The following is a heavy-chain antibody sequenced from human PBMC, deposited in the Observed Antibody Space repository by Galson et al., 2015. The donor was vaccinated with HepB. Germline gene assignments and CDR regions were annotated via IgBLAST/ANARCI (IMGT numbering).Heavy chain of an antibody. V-gene: IGHV3-23*01. D-gene: IGHD3-3*01. CDR1: GFTFSSYA. CDR3: AKQLNFWRSPVDY. CDR2: ISGSGGSR. Sequence: SLRLSCAASGFTFSSYAMSWVRQAPGEGLEWVSGISGSGGSRYCADSVKGRFTISRVNSMKTLYLQINSLRAEDTAVYYCAKQLNFWRSPVDYWGQGTLVTVSS. J-gene: IGHJ4*02.